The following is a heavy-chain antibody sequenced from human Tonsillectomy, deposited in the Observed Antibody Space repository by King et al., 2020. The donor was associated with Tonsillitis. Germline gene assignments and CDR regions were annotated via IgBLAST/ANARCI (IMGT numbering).Heavy chain of an antibody. Sequence: VQLQQWGAGLLKPSETLSLTCAVYGGSFSGYYWSWIRQPPGKGLEWIGEINHSGSTNYNPSLKSRVTISVDTSKNQFSLKLSSVTAADTAVYYCARGPGGYSYGLRWNWFDPWGQGTLVTVSS. CDR3: ARGPGGYSYGLRWNWFDP. J-gene: IGHJ5*02. V-gene: IGHV4-34*01. D-gene: IGHD5-18*01. CDR1: GGSFSGYY. CDR2: INHSGST.